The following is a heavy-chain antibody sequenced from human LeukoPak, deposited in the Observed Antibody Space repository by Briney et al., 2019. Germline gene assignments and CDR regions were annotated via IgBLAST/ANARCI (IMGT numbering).Heavy chain of an antibody. CDR1: GFIVSSNY. Sequence: GGSLRLSCAASGFIVSSNYMTWVRQAPGEGPEWVSVIHNDGSTYYTDSVKGRFTISRDNSKNTLYLQMNSLRVEDTAVYYCAALARDYWGQGTLVTVSS. V-gene: IGHV3-53*01. CDR2: IHNDGST. D-gene: IGHD3-3*02. CDR3: AALARDY. J-gene: IGHJ4*02.